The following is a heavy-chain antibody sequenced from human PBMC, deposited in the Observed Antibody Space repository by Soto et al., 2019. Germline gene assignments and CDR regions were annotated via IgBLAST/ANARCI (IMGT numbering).Heavy chain of an antibody. D-gene: IGHD1-1*01. Sequence: QALLVQSGADLKKPGASVKVSCKASGYTFTDYYMHWVRQAPGQGLEWMGWINPNNGGTSYAQKFEGWVTMTRDTSISTAYMEVRRLTSDDTAVYYCARGSPTTTPFDYWGQGTLVTVSS. CDR3: ARGSPTTTPFDY. V-gene: IGHV1-2*04. J-gene: IGHJ4*02. CDR1: GYTFTDYY. CDR2: INPNNGGT.